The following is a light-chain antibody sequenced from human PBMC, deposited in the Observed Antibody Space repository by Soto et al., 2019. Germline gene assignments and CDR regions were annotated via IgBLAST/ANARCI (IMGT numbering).Light chain of an antibody. CDR1: SSDVGYYNY. Sequence: QSALTQPASVSGSPGQSITISCTGTSSDVGYYNYVSWYQQHPGKAPKLMIYDVRYRPSGISNRFSGSKSGNTASLTVSGLQAEDEADYYCSSYTTNSTLVFGGGTKVTLL. J-gene: IGLJ2*01. V-gene: IGLV2-14*01. CDR2: DVR. CDR3: SSYTTNSTLV.